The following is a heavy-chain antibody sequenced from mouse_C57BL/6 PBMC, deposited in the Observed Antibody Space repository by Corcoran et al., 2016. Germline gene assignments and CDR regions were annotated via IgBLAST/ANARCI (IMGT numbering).Heavy chain of an antibody. V-gene: IGHV1-26*01. Sequence: EVQLQQSGPELVKPGASVKISCKASGYTFTDYYMNWVKQSHGKSLEWIGDINPNNGGTSYNQKFKGKATLTVDKSSSTAYMELRSLTSEDSAVYYCARDYRNYYAMYYWGQGTSVTVSS. CDR3: ARDYRNYYAMYY. CDR2: INPNNGGT. J-gene: IGHJ4*01. CDR1: GYTFTDYY. D-gene: IGHD2-5*01.